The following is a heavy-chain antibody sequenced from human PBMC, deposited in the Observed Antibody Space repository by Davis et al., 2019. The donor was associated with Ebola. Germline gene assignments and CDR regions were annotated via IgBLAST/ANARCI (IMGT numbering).Heavy chain of an antibody. CDR1: GFTFSSYG. CDR2: IRYDGSNK. D-gene: IGHD2-15*01. J-gene: IGHJ4*02. CDR3: AKDFGLLLGYFDY. V-gene: IGHV3-30*02. Sequence: PGGSLRLSCAASGFTFSSYGMHWVRQAPGKGLEWVAFIRYDGSNKYYADSVKGRFTISRDNSKNTLYLQMNSLRAEDTAVYYCAKDFGLLLGYFDYWGQGTLVTVSS.